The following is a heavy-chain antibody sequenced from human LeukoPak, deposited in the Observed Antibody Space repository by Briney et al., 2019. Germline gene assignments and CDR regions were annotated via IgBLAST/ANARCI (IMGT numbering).Heavy chain of an antibody. CDR1: GGSISSSY. J-gene: IGHJ4*02. Sequence: SETLSLTCTVSGGSISSSYWSWIRQPPGKGLEWIGYISYSGSTNYSPSLKSRVTISVDMSKNQFSLKLSSVTAADTAVYYCASMASYCSGGSCTDYWGQGTLVTVSS. CDR3: ASMASYCSGGSCTDY. CDR2: ISYSGST. V-gene: IGHV4-59*01. D-gene: IGHD2-15*01.